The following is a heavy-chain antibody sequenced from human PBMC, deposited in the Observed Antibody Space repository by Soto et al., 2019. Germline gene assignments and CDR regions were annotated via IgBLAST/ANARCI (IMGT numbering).Heavy chain of an antibody. D-gene: IGHD1-26*01. CDR1: GFTFSTYS. V-gene: IGHV3-21*01. J-gene: IGHJ4*02. Sequence: GGSLRLSCAVSGFTFSTYSMNWVRQAPGKGLEWVSYIDSSSSYMYYADSLKGRFTISRDNAKNSLYLEMNSLRVEDTAVYYCARGWRERGFDYWGQGILLTVSS. CDR3: ARGWRERGFDY. CDR2: IDSSSSYM.